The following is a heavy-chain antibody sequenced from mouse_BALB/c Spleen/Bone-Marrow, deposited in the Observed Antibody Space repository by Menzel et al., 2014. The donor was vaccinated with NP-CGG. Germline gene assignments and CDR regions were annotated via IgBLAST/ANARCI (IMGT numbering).Heavy chain of an antibody. J-gene: IGHJ2*01. V-gene: IGHV1S56*01. CDR1: GYTFTSYY. CDR3: ARYGSGYYFDY. D-gene: IGHD1-1*01. CDR2: IYPGNVNT. Sequence: QVQLQQPGPELVKPGASVRISCKASGYTFTSYYIHWVKQRPGQGLEWIGWIYPGNVNTKYNEKFKGKATLTADKSSSTAYMQLSSLTSEDSAVYFCARYGSGYYFDYWGQGTTLTVSS.